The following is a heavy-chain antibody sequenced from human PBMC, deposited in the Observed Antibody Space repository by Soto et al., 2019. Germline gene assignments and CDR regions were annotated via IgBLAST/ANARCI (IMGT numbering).Heavy chain of an antibody. J-gene: IGHJ3*01. Sequence: QVQLQESGPGLVKPSQTLSLTCTVSGGSISSGDYYWSWIRQPPGKGLEWLGYIYYSGSTYYNPSRKLRFTRSADTPKNQFPRKLTSATAADTAGDYCARGRTTGGAFGLWGQGTMVTVSS. CDR2: IYYSGST. CDR1: GGSISSGDYY. V-gene: IGHV4-30-4*01. CDR3: ARGRTTGGAFGL. D-gene: IGHD4-17*01.